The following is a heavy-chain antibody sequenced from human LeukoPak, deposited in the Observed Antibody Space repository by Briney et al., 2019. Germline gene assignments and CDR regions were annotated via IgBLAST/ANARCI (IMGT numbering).Heavy chain of an antibody. V-gene: IGHV4-30-4*01. CDR2: IYYSGST. J-gene: IGHJ4*02. D-gene: IGHD3-22*01. CDR1: GGSISSGDYY. Sequence: PSQTLSLTCTVSGGSISSGDYYWSWIRQPPGKGLEWIGYIYYSGSTYYNPSLKSRVTISVDTSKYQFSLKLSSVTAADTAVYYCARVGDYYDSRNFDYWGQGTLVTVSS. CDR3: ARVGDYYDSRNFDY.